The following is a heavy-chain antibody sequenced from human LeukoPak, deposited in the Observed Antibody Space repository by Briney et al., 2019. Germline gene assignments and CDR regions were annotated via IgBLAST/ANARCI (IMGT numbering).Heavy chain of an antibody. CDR2: INVGNGNT. CDR1: AYTFTTYA. Sequence: GASVKVSCKASAYTFTTYAIHWVRQAPGQRLEWMGWINVGNGNTKYSQKFQGRVTITRDTSASTAYMELSSLRSEDTAVYHCARERSFDYWGQGTLVTVSS. CDR3: ARERSFDY. J-gene: IGHJ4*02. V-gene: IGHV1-3*01.